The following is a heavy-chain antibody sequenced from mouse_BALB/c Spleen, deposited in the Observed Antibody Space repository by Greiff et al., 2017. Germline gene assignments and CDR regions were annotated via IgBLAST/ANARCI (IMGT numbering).Heavy chain of an antibody. J-gene: IGHJ3*01. Sequence: VQLQQSGPELVKPGASVKMSCKASGYTFTSYVMHWVKQKPGQGLEWIGYINPYKDGTKYNEKFKGKATLTSDKSSSTAYMELSSLTSEDSAVYCCARDYKYDKAFAYWGQGTLVTVSA. V-gene: IGHV1-14*01. CDR1: GYTFTSYV. CDR3: ARDYKYDKAFAY. D-gene: IGHD2-14*01. CDR2: INPYKDGT.